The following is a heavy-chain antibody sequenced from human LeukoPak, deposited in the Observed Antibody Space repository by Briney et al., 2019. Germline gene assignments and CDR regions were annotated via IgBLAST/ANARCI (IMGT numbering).Heavy chain of an antibody. CDR2: ISYVGSNR. CDR3: AKDIAGFCDYRGCLEFGGQFDF. CDR1: GFTFGDYA. V-gene: IGHV3-30-3*01. Sequence: PGGSLRLSCATSGFTFGDYAMHWVRQPPGTGLEWWGVISYVGSNRHYADSIKGRFTISRDNSKNTLYLEMTSLSAEGTATYYCAKDIAGFCDYRGCLEFGGQFDFWGQGTLVTVSS. D-gene: IGHD3-10*01. J-gene: IGHJ4*02.